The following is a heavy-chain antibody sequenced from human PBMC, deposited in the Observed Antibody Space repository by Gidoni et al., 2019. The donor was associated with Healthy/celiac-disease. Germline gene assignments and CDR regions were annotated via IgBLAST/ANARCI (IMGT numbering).Heavy chain of an antibody. CDR1: GYTFTDYS. V-gene: IGHV1-2*04. D-gene: IGHD3-22*01. J-gene: IGHJ3*02. CDR3: ARDYGYYYDSSGYYPDAFDI. Sequence: QVQLVQPGAEVKKPGASVKLSCKASGYTFTDYSMHWVRQAPGQGREWMGWINPNSGGTNYAQKFQGWVTMTRDTPISTAYMELSRLRSDDTAVYYCARDYGYYYDSSGYYPDAFDIWGRGTMVTVSS. CDR2: INPNSGGT.